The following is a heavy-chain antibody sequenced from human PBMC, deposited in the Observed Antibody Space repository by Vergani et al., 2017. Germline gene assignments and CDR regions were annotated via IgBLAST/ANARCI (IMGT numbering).Heavy chain of an antibody. V-gene: IGHV3-21*01. CDR1: GFTFRHYC. J-gene: IGHJ3*01. CDR2: ISGNNDDV. CDR3: VRDVRVSRT. Sequence: EVQMVESGGGLVKPGGSLRLPCVASGFTFRHYCMNWVRQAPGKGLDWVSSISGNNDDVYYADSVKGRVTIGQDNAKNSLYLDMSSLRAEDTALYYCVRDVRVSRTWGQGTLVAVSS. D-gene: IGHD1-1*01.